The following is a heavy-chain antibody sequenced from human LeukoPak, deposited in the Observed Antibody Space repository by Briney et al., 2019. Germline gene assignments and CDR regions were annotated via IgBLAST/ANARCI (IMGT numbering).Heavy chain of an antibody. V-gene: IGHV3-7*01. CDR3: GSGGYPYYFDY. CDR1: GFTFSSYW. D-gene: IGHD3-22*01. CDR2: IKQDGSEK. J-gene: IGHJ4*02. Sequence: GGSLRLSCAASGFTFSSYWMSWVRQAPGKGLEWVANIKQDGSEKYYVDSVKGRFTISRDNAKNSLYLQMNSLRAEDTAVYYCGSGGYPYYFDYWGQGTLVTVSS.